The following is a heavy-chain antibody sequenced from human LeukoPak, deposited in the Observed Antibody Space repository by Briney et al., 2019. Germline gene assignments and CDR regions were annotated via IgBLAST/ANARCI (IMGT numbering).Heavy chain of an antibody. J-gene: IGHJ4*02. Sequence: SETLSLTCAVSGYSISSGYYWGWIRQPPGKGLEWIGSIYHSGSTYYNPSLKSRVTISVDTSKNQFSLKLSSVTAADTAVYYCARDSVQGYDILTGPYDYWGQGTLVTVSS. D-gene: IGHD3-9*01. CDR2: IYHSGST. V-gene: IGHV4-38-2*02. CDR1: GYSISSGYY. CDR3: ARDSVQGYDILTGPYDY.